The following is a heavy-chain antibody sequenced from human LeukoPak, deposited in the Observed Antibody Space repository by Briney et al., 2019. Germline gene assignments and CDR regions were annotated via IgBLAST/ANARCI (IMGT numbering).Heavy chain of an antibody. D-gene: IGHD6-13*01. CDR3: ARSRQQLDTDAFDI. Sequence: SETLSLTCTVSGYSITSGYYWGWIRQPPGKGLEWIGYIYYSGSTNYNPSLKSRVTISVDTSKNQFSLKLSSVTAADTAVYYCARSRQQLDTDAFDIWGQGTMVTVSS. J-gene: IGHJ3*02. CDR2: IYYSGST. V-gene: IGHV4-61*01. CDR1: GYSITSGYY.